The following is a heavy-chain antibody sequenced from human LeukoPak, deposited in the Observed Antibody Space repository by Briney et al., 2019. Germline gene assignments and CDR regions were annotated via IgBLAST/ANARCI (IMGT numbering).Heavy chain of an antibody. V-gene: IGHV3-66*01. Sequence: GGSVRHLCSASGFTVRSNYMIWLRQAPGKGLEWVSVIYSGGSTYYADSVKGRFTISRDNSKNTLYLQMNSLRAEDTAVYYCARMVRGVLGDYWGQGTLVTVSS. J-gene: IGHJ4*02. CDR3: ARMVRGVLGDY. D-gene: IGHD3-10*01. CDR2: IYSGGST. CDR1: GFTVRSNY.